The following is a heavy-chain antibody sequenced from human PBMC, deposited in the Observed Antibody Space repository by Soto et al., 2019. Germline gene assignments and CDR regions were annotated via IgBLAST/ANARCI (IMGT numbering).Heavy chain of an antibody. D-gene: IGHD5-18*01. J-gene: IGHJ3*02. V-gene: IGHV3-53*05. CDR1: GFTVSSNY. Sequence: PGGSLRLSCAASGFTVSSNYMSWVRQAPGKGLEWVSVIYSGGSTYYADSVKGRFTISRDNSKNTLYLQMNSLRAEDTAVYYCARDTAMVPPESFDIWGQGTMVTVSS. CDR2: IYSGGST. CDR3: ARDTAMVPPESFDI.